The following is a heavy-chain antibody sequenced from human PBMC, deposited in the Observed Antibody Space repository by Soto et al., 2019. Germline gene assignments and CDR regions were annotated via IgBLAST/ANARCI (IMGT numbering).Heavy chain of an antibody. V-gene: IGHV4-39*07. CDR3: ARDKITGLFDY. D-gene: IGHD2-8*02. CDR1: GASISSSDYY. CDR2: INHSGST. Sequence: PSETLSLTCSVSGASISSSDYYWGWIRQPPGTGLEWIGEINHSGSTNYNPSLKSRVTISVDTSKNQFSLKLTSVTAADTAVYYCARDKITGLFDYWGQGTLVTVSS. J-gene: IGHJ4*02.